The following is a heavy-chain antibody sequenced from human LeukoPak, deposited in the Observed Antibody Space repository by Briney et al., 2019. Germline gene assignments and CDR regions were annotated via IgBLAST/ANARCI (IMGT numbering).Heavy chain of an antibody. CDR2: IYPGDSDT. Sequence: GESLKISCKGSGYSFTSYWIGWVRQMPGKGLECMGIIYPGDSDTRYSPSFQGQVTISADKSISTAYLQWSSLKASDTAMYYCARHGNPYYYDSSGYWPSPTDYWGQGTLVTVSS. CDR3: ARHGNPYYYDSSGYWPSPTDY. CDR1: GYSFTSYW. V-gene: IGHV5-51*01. J-gene: IGHJ4*02. D-gene: IGHD3-22*01.